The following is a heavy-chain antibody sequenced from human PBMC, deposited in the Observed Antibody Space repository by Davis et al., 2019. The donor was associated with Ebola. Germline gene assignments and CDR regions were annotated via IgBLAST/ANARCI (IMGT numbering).Heavy chain of an antibody. CDR3: ARDPDNWNWSGYGMDV. Sequence: SVKVSCKASGGTFSSYAISWVRQAPGQGLEWMGRIIPILGMANYAQKFQGRVTITADKSTSTAYMELSSLRSEDTAVYYCARDPDNWNWSGYGMDVWGQGTTVTVSS. J-gene: IGHJ6*02. V-gene: IGHV1-69*04. CDR1: GGTFSSYA. D-gene: IGHD1-7*01. CDR2: IIPILGMA.